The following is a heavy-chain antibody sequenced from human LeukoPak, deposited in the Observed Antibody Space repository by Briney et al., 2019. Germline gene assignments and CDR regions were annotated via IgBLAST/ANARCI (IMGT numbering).Heavy chain of an antibody. V-gene: IGHV3-74*01. D-gene: IGHD3-10*01. CDR3: ARDPAGYYYGSGSSYFDY. J-gene: IGHJ4*02. CDR2: IDSAGSIT. Sequence: GGSLRLSCAASGFTFDRYWMHWVRQAQGQGLVWVSRIDSAGSITAYADSVKGRFTISRDNAKKTLYLQMNSLRAEDTAVYYCARDPAGYYYGSGSSYFDYWGQGSLVTVSS. CDR1: GFTFDRYW.